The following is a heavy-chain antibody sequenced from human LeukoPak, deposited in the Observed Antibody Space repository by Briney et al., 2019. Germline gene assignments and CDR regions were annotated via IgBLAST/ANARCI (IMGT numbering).Heavy chain of an antibody. CDR3: ARDNRVYGGNAYYHYMDV. D-gene: IGHD4-23*01. V-gene: IGHV3-21*01. CDR1: GFIFNSYW. CDR2: ISSSSSYI. Sequence: GGSLRLSCEASGFIFNSYWMNWVRQAPGKGLEWVSSISSSSSYIYYADSVKGRFTISRDNAKNSLYLQMNSLRAEDTAVYYCARDNRVYGGNAYYHYMDVWGKGTTVTVSS. J-gene: IGHJ6*03.